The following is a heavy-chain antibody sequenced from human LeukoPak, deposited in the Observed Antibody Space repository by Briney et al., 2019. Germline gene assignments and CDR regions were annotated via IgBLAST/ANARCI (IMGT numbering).Heavy chain of an antibody. CDR3: ARHQGGDGYNYYYYHMDV. CDR2: IYYSGST. D-gene: IGHD5-24*01. J-gene: IGHJ6*03. Sequence: SETLCLTCTVSGGSISSSSYYWGWIRQPPGKGLEWIGSIYYSGSTYYKPSLRSRVTISVDTSKSQFSLKLSSVTAADTAVYYCARHQGGDGYNYYYYHMDVWGKGTTVTVSS. V-gene: IGHV4-39*01. CDR1: GGSISSSSYY.